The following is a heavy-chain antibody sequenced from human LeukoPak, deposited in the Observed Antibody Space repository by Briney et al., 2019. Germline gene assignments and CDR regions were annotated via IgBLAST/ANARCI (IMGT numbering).Heavy chain of an antibody. Sequence: PGGSLRLSCEASGFTFSSHPMHWVRQAPGKGLEWVSYLHSTSSPIYYADSVRGRFTMSRDNAKNSVYLQMNSLRDEDTAVFYCARGRRNGEFDYWSQGNVVTVSS. CDR2: LHSTSSPI. D-gene: IGHD2-8*01. J-gene: IGHJ4*02. CDR1: GFTFSSHP. CDR3: ARGRRNGEFDY. V-gene: IGHV3-48*02.